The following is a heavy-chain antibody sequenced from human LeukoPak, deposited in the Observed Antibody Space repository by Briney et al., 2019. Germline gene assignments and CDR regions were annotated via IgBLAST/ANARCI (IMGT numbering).Heavy chain of an antibody. V-gene: IGHV3-7*01. CDR2: INQGGSDK. J-gene: IGHJ4*02. CDR3: TRDRSRAEDD. D-gene: IGHD1-14*01. CDR1: GFTFSSHW. Sequence: HPGGSLTLSCPASGFTFSSHWMSSVRQAPGKGLEWVDNINQGGSDKYYVDSVKGRFTISRDNAINLLYLQMNSLRGEDTAVYYCTRDRSRAEDDWGQGTLVTVSS.